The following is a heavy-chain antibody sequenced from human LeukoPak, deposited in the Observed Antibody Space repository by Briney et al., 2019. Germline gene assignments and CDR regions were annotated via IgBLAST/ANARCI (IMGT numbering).Heavy chain of an antibody. CDR2: LYQTDST. J-gene: IGHJ4*02. Sequence: SETLSLTCAVSGYSISSGYYWGWIRQPPGKGLEWIGSLYQTDSTYYSPSLKSRVTISIDTSKNQFSLKLCSVTAADTAVHYCAGSGYSTFDYWGQGTLVTVSS. V-gene: IGHV4-38-2*01. CDR3: AGSGYSTFDY. D-gene: IGHD3-3*01. CDR1: GYSISSGYY.